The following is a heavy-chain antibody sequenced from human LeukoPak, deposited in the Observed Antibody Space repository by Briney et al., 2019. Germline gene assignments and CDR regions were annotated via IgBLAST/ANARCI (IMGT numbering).Heavy chain of an antibody. V-gene: IGHV1-69*04. D-gene: IGHD6-19*01. CDR1: GDTFSSYA. CDR3: ASVLSGIAVAGSFDP. CDR2: IIPILGIA. J-gene: IGHJ5*02. Sequence: ASVKVSCKASGDTFSSYAISWVRQAPGQGLEWMGRIIPILGIANYAQKFQGRVTITADKSTSTAYMELSSLRSEDTAVYYCASVLSGIAVAGSFDPWGQGTLVTVSS.